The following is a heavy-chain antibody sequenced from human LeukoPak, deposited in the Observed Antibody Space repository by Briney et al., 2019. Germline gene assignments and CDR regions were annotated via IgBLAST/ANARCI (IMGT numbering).Heavy chain of an antibody. CDR2: IIPILGIA. CDR3: ARPNGDYRNYYYGMDV. J-gene: IGHJ6*02. V-gene: IGHV1-69*04. CDR1: GGTFSSYA. D-gene: IGHD4-17*01. Sequence: GSSVKVSCKASGGTFSSYAISWVRQAPGQGLEWMGRIIPILGIANYAQKFQGRVTITADKSTSTAYMELSSLRSEDTAVYYGARPNGDYRNYYYGMDVWGQGTTVTVSS.